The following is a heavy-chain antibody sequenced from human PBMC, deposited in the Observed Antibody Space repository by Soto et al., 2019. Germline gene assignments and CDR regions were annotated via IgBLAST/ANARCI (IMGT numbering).Heavy chain of an antibody. D-gene: IGHD2-2*01. CDR2: IYHTGTT. CDR3: AREGRVVPAASPDYYYGMDV. Sequence: PSETLSLTCAVSGDSIIGIYHWAWIRQSPGRGLEWIASIYHTGTTYYTPSLESRVTISVDTSKNQFSLKLSSVTAADTAVYYCAREGRVVPAASPDYYYGMDVWGQGTTATVSS. J-gene: IGHJ6*02. CDR1: GDSIIGIYH. V-gene: IGHV4-38-2*02.